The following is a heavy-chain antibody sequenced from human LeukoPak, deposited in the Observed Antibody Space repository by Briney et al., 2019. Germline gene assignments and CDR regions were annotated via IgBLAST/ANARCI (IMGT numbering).Heavy chain of an antibody. CDR2: FDPEDGET. D-gene: IGHD3-22*01. J-gene: IGHJ4*02. CDR1: GYTLTELS. CDR3: ATGEYYYDSSGYGTCRFDY. V-gene: IGHV1-24*01. Sequence: ASVTVSCKVSGYTLTELSMHWVRQAPGKGLEWMGGFDPEDGETIYAQKFQGRVTMTEDTSTDTAYMELSSLRSEDTAVYYCATGEYYYDSSGYGTCRFDYWGQGTLVTVSS.